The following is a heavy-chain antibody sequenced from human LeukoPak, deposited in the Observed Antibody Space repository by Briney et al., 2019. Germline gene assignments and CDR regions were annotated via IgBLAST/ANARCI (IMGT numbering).Heavy chain of an antibody. D-gene: IGHD1-1*01. V-gene: IGHV3-53*01. Sequence: QPGGSLRLSCAVSGITLSNYGMSWVRQAPGKGLEWVSMIYSDGSIFHADSVKGRFTMSRDNSRNTLDLQMNSLRVEDTAVYFCARDRRRLRGMNGDGDAFDIWGQGTMVTVSS. CDR1: GITLSNYG. CDR2: IYSDGSI. CDR3: ARDRRRLRGMNGDGDAFDI. J-gene: IGHJ3*02.